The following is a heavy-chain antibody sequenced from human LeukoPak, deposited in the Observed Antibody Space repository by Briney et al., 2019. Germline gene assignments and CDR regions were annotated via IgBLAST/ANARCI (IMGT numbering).Heavy chain of an antibody. V-gene: IGHV4-59*08. CDR1: GGSITSYY. CDR2: IYYSGST. CDR3: ARHSNGDYDRYFDY. Sequence: PSETLSLTYTVSGGSITSYYWSWIRQPPGKGLEWIGYIYYSGSTNYNPSLKSRVTISVGTSKNQFSLKLSSVTAADTAVYYCARHSNGDYDRYFDYWGQGTLVTVSS. D-gene: IGHD4-17*01. J-gene: IGHJ4*02.